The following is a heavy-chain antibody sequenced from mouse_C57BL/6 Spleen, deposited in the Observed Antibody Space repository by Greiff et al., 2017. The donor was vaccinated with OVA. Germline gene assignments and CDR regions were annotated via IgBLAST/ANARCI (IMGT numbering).Heavy chain of an antibody. D-gene: IGHD1-1*01. J-gene: IGHJ3*01. CDR2: INPNNGGT. Sequence: EVQLQQSGPELVKPGASVKISCKASGYTFTDYYMNWVKQSHGKSLEWIGDINPNNGGTSYNQKFKGKATLTVDKSSSTAYMELRSLTSEDSAVYYCAKSLYYYGSSPFAYRGQGTLVTVSA. CDR3: AKSLYYYGSSPFAY. V-gene: IGHV1-26*01. CDR1: GYTFTDYY.